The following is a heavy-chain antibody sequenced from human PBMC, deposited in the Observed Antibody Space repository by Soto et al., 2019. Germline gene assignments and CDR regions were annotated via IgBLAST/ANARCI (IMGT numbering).Heavy chain of an antibody. CDR1: SGSVSSGSYY. V-gene: IGHV4-61*01. CDR3: ARHIRVESLRDWFDP. J-gene: IGHJ5*02. D-gene: IGHD2-2*02. Sequence: PSETLSLTCTVSSGSVSSGSYYWSWIRQPPGKGLEWIGYIYYNGNTNYNPSLKSRVTISVDTSKNQFSLKLSSVTAADTAVYYCARHIRVESLRDWFDPWGQGTLVTVSS. CDR2: IYYNGNT.